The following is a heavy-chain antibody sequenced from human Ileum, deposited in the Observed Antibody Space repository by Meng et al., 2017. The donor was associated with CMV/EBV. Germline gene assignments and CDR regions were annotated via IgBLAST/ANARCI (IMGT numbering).Heavy chain of an antibody. CDR1: GYTFSGYG. CDR3: SRLGEWEVINQSFDY. Sequence: KVSCKASGYTFSGYGISWLRLAPGQGLEWVGRIRGKVGNSATAYAESVKGRFTISRDDSKNTAYLQMNSLKTEDTAVYYCSRLGEWEVINQSFDYWGQGTLVTVSS. CDR2: IRGKVGNSAT. D-gene: IGHD1-26*01. J-gene: IGHJ4*02. V-gene: IGHV3-73*01.